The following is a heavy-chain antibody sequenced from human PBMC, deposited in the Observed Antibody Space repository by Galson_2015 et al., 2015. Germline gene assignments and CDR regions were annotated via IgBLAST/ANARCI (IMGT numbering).Heavy chain of an antibody. CDR3: VAGIGWLPDY. V-gene: IGHV3-7*01. Sequence: SLRLSCAASGFSFSNYWLNWVRQAPRKRLEWVATIKHDGREKYYVGSVKGRFTISRDNAANLMYLQMNGLRAGDSAVYYCVAGIGWLPDYWGQGTRVTVSS. CDR1: GFSFSNYW. J-gene: IGHJ4*02. CDR2: IKHDGREK. D-gene: IGHD6-19*01.